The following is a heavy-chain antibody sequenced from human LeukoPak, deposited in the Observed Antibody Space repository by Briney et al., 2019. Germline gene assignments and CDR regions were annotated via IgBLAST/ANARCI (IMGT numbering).Heavy chain of an antibody. CDR3: ARDGGYTSAWS. V-gene: IGHV3-23*01. CDR2: IRGSGGNT. J-gene: IGHJ5*02. Sequence: GGSLRLPCAASGFTFSSYGMSWVRQAPGKGLEWVSSIRGSGGNTYYADSVKGRFTISRDNSKNMLYLQMNSLRVEDTAVYYCARDGGYTSAWSWGQGTLVTVSS. CDR1: GFTFSSYG. D-gene: IGHD6-19*01.